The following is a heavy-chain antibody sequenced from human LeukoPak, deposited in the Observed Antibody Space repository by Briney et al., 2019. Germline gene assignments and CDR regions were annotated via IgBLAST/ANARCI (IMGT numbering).Heavy chain of an antibody. CDR3: ARGGATYYDILTGYYTGWFDP. CDR2: IKQDGSEK. Sequence: GGSLRLSCAASGFTFSNAWMSWVRQAPGKGLEWVANIKQDGSEKYYVDSVKGRFTISRDNAKNSLYLQMNSLRAEDTAVYYCARGGATYYDILTGYYTGWFDPWGQGTLVTVSS. CDR1: GFTFSNAW. D-gene: IGHD3-9*01. J-gene: IGHJ5*02. V-gene: IGHV3-7*01.